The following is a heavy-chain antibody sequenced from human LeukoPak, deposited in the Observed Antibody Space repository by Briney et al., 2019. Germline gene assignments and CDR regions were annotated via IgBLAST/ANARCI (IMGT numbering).Heavy chain of an antibody. CDR2: ISGSGGST. D-gene: IGHD6-13*01. Sequence: PGGSLRLSCAASGFTFSSYAMSWVRQAPGKGLEWVSAISGSGGSTYYADSVKGRFTISRGNSKNTLYLQMNSLRAEDTAVYYCAKDLSVAAAGPYYYYGMDVWGQGTTATVSS. V-gene: IGHV3-23*01. J-gene: IGHJ6*02. CDR1: GFTFSSYA. CDR3: AKDLSVAAAGPYYYYGMDV.